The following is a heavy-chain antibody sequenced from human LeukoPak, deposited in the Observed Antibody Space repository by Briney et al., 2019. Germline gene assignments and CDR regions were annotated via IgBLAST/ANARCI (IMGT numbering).Heavy chain of an antibody. CDR1: GYXFTSYG. CDR2: ISAYNGNT. D-gene: IGHD3-22*01. Sequence: ASVKVSCKASGYXFTSYGISWVRQAPGQGLEWMGWISAYNGNTNYAQKLQGRVTMTTDTSTSTAYMELRSLRSDDTAVYYCARVGQGYYYDSSGYFSKTNFDYWGQGTLVTVSS. V-gene: IGHV1-18*01. J-gene: IGHJ4*02. CDR3: ARVGQGYYYDSSGYFSKTNFDY.